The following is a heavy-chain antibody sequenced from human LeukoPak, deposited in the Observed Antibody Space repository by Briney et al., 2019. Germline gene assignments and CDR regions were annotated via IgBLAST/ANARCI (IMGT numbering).Heavy chain of an antibody. Sequence: SETLSLTCAVYGGSFSGYYWSWIRQPPGKGLEWIGEINHSGSTNYNPSLKSRVAISVDTSKNQFSLKLSSVTAADTAVYYCARGGIAARPRDCRFDPWGQGTLVTVSS. CDR1: GGSFSGYY. CDR2: INHSGST. J-gene: IGHJ5*02. V-gene: IGHV4-34*01. CDR3: ARGGIAARPRDCRFDP. D-gene: IGHD6-6*01.